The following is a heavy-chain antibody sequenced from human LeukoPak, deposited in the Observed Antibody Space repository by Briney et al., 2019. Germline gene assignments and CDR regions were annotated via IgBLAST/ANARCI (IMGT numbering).Heavy chain of an antibody. CDR1: GDSVSSNTVA. CDR3: ARGHNFGFDY. D-gene: IGHD1-1*01. V-gene: IGHV6-1*01. CDR2: TYYRSKWYN. Sequence: SQTLSPTCAISGDSVSSNTVAWNWIRQSPSRGLEWLGRTYYRSKWYNNYAVAVKSRITINPDTSKNQVSLQLNSVTPEDTAVYYCARGHNFGFDYWGQGTLVTVSS. J-gene: IGHJ4*02.